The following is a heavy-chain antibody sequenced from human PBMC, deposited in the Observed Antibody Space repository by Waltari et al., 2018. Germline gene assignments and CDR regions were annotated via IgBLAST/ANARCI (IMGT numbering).Heavy chain of an antibody. D-gene: IGHD2-15*01. J-gene: IGHJ4*02. CDR2: IYTSGST. CDR1: GGSISSYY. V-gene: IGHV4-4*07. CDR3: ARGGRRCSGGSCYDY. Sequence: QVQLQESGPGLVKPSETLSLTCTVSGGSISSYYWSWIRQPAGKGLEWIGRIYTSGSTNYNPSLKSRVTMSVDTSKNQFALKLSSVTAADTAVYYCARGGRRCSGGSCYDYWGQGTLVTVSS.